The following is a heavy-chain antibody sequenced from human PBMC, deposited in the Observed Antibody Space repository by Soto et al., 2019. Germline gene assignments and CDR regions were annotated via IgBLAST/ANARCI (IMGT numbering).Heavy chain of an antibody. CDR3: ARAYDYGEDFDY. V-gene: IGHV1-2*02. CDR2: INPNSGGT. D-gene: IGHD4-17*01. CDR1: GYTFTGYC. J-gene: IGHJ4*02. Sequence: ASVKVSCKASGYTFTGYCMHWVRQAPGQGLEWMGWINPNSGGTNYAQKFQGRVTMTRDTSISTAYMELSRLRSDDTAVYYCARAYDYGEDFDYWGQGTLVTVSS.